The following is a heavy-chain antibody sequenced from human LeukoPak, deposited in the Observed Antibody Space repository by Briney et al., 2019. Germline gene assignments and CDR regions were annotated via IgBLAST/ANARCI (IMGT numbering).Heavy chain of an antibody. CDR1: GGTFSSYA. CDR2: IIPIFGIA. D-gene: IGHD3-22*01. Sequence: ASVKVSCTASGGTFSSYAISWVRQAPGQGLEWMGRIIPIFGIANYAQKFQGRVTITADKSASTAYMELSSLRSEDTAVYYCARDDSSGYAVDIGDAFDIWGQGTMVTVSS. V-gene: IGHV1-69*04. J-gene: IGHJ3*02. CDR3: ARDDSSGYAVDIGDAFDI.